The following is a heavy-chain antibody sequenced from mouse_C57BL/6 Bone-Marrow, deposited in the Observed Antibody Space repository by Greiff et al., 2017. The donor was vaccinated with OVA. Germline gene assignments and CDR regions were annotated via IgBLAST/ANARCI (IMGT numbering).Heavy chain of an antibody. CDR3: TPVQGLYFYY. V-gene: IGHV14-4*01. CDR2: IDPENGDT. D-gene: IGHD3-3*01. Sequence: VQLKQSGAELVRPGASVKLSCTASGFNIKDDYMHWVKQRPEQGLEWIGWIDPENGDTEYASKFQGKATITADTSSNTAYLQLSSLSSEDTAVYYSTPVQGLYFYYWGPGTTLTVSS. CDR1: GFNIKDDY. J-gene: IGHJ2*01.